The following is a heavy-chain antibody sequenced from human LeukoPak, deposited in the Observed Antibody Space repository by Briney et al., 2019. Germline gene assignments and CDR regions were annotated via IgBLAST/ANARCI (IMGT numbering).Heavy chain of an antibody. V-gene: IGHV3-11*01. CDR3: ARVGDYYGSGSFFRFWFDP. J-gene: IGHJ5*02. Sequence: GGSLRPSCAASGFTFSNAWMSWVRQAPGKGLEWVSYISSSGSTIYYADSVKGRFTISRDNAKNSLYLQMNSLRAEDTAVYYCARVGDYYGSGSFFRFWFDPWGQGTLVTVSS. CDR2: ISSSGSTI. CDR1: GFTFSNAW. D-gene: IGHD3-10*01.